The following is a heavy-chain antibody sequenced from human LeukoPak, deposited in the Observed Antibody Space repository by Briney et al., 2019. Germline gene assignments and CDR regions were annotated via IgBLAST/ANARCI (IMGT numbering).Heavy chain of an antibody. CDR3: ARGTGGLDH. CDR2: VNNDGRET. CDR1: GFSFSSYW. Sequence: GGSLRLSCTASGFSFSSYWMHWVRQAPGKGLVWVSYVNNDGRETAHADSVKGRFTISRDNARNTVFLQMNSLRADDTAVYYSARGTGGLDHWGQGTLVIVSS. V-gene: IGHV3-74*01. J-gene: IGHJ5*02. D-gene: IGHD3/OR15-3a*01.